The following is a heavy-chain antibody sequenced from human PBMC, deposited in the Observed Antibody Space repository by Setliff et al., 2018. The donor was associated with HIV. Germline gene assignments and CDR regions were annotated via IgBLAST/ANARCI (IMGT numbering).Heavy chain of an antibody. J-gene: IGHJ4*01. D-gene: IGHD3-22*01. CDR3: ASSRPPDDSSGYLDH. CDR1: GFTFSNYS. V-gene: IGHV3-21*04. Sequence: GGSLRLSCAASGFTFSNYSMNWVRQAPGKGLEWISSIMKNGGDGDKLYIDSVKGRFAISRDNAKNSLNLEMNSLRAEDTAIYYCASSRPPDDSSGYLDHWGQGTLVTVSS. CDR2: IMKNGGDGDK.